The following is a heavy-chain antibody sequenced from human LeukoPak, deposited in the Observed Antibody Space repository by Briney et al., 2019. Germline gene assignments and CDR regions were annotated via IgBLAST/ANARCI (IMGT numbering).Heavy chain of an antibody. D-gene: IGHD3-22*01. CDR1: GYTFTGYY. CDR3: ARGHYYSDITFPLHY. Sequence: ASVKVSCKTSGYTFTGYYLHWVRQAPGQGHEWMGWLNPSSGDTKYAQKFQGRVTVTRDTSITTAYMGLSRLTSDDTAVYFCARGHYYSDITFPLHYWGQGTLVTVSS. V-gene: IGHV1-2*02. J-gene: IGHJ4*02. CDR2: LNPSSGDT.